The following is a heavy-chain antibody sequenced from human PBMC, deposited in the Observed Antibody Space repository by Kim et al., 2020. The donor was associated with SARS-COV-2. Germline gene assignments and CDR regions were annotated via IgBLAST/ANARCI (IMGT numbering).Heavy chain of an antibody. CDR3: AKESSSWSYPFDY. V-gene: IGHV3-23*01. CDR1: GFTFSYYA. Sequence: GGSLRLSCAASGFTFSYYAMSWVRQAPGKGLEWVSGMSGSGGSTYYADSVRGRFTISRDTSKNTLFLQMNGLRAEDTAVYYCAKESSSWSYPFDYWGQGTLVTVSS. D-gene: IGHD6-6*01. J-gene: IGHJ4*02. CDR2: MSGSGGST.